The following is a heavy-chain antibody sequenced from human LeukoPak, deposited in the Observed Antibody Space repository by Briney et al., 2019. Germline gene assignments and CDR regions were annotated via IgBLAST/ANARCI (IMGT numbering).Heavy chain of an antibody. CDR3: TRVPGGSYYRLDI. CDR1: GFTFCDYA. CDR2: IRSKAYGGTT. V-gene: IGHV3-49*04. J-gene: IGHJ3*02. D-gene: IGHD1-26*01. Sequence: PGRSLRLSCTASGFTFCDYAMTWVRQAPGKGLEWVGFIRSKAYGGTTEYAASVKGRVTISRDDSKNIAYLQMNSLKTEDTALYYCTRVPGGSYYRLDIWGQGTVVTVSS.